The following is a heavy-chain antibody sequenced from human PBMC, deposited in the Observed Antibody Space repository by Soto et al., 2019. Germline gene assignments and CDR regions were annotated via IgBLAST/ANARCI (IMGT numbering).Heavy chain of an antibody. D-gene: IGHD2-15*01. Sequence: SETLSLTCTVSGGSISSSSYYWGWIRQPPGKGLEWIGSIYYSGSTYYNPSLKSRVTISVDTSKNQFSLKLSSVTAADTAVYYCARSPLEDCSGGSCYEFDYWGQGTLVTVSS. V-gene: IGHV4-39*07. CDR3: ARSPLEDCSGGSCYEFDY. CDR1: GGSISSSSYY. CDR2: IYYSGST. J-gene: IGHJ4*02.